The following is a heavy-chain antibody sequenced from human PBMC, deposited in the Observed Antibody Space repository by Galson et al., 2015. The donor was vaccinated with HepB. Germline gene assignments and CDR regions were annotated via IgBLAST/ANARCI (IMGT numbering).Heavy chain of an antibody. CDR3: AKDRSYYYDSRGFDY. V-gene: IGHV3-23*01. CDR2: ISGSGGST. Sequence: SLRLSCAASGFTFSSYGMHWVRQAPGKGLEWVSAISGSGGSTYYADSVKGRFTISRDNSKNTLYLQMNSLRAEDTAVYYCAKDRSYYYDSRGFDYWGQGTLVTVSS. CDR1: GFTFSSYG. J-gene: IGHJ4*02. D-gene: IGHD3-22*01.